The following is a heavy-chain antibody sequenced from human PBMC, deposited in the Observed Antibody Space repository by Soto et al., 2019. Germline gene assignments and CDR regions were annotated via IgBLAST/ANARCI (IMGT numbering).Heavy chain of an antibody. Sequence: SETLSLTCTVSGGSISSGDYYWSWIRQPPGKGLEWIGYIYYSGSTYYNPSLKSRVTISVDTSKNQFSLKLSSVTAAGTAVYYCARDLIADYGDSPPKNYGMDVWGQGTTVTVSS. J-gene: IGHJ6*02. CDR1: GGSISSGDYY. CDR3: ARDLIADYGDSPPKNYGMDV. V-gene: IGHV4-30-4*01. D-gene: IGHD4-17*01. CDR2: IYYSGST.